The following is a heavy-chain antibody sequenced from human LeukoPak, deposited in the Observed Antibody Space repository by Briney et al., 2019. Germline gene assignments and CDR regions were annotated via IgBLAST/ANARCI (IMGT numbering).Heavy chain of an antibody. V-gene: IGHV4-39*07. D-gene: IGHD3-22*01. CDR3: ARNSYYDNSGEGAFDI. J-gene: IGHJ3*02. CDR2: IYYSGSA. CDR1: GGSIGSSSYY. Sequence: PSETLSLTCTVSGGSIGSSSYYWGWIRQPPGKGLEWIGSIYYSGSASYNPSLQSRVTISIDKSKNQFSLNLNSVTAADTAVYYCARNSYYDNSGEGAFDIWGQGTMVTVSS.